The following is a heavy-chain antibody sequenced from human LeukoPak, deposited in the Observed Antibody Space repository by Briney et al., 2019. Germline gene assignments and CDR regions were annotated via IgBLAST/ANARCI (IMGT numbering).Heavy chain of an antibody. CDR1: GFTFRKYW. CDR3: ARESGIAAALDL. Sequence: PGGSLRLSCAASGFTFRKYWLHWVRQAPGKGLVWVSRINPDDGSTSYADSVKGRFTISRDNAKNTLYLQMNSLRAEDTAVYYCARESGIAAALDLWGQGTLVTVSS. D-gene: IGHD6-13*01. J-gene: IGHJ5*02. V-gene: IGHV3-74*01. CDR2: INPDDGST.